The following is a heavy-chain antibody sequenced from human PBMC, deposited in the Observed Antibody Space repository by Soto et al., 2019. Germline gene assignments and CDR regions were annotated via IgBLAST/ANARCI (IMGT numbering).Heavy chain of an antibody. J-gene: IGHJ4*02. CDR1: GGTFSSYA. Sequence: ASVTVSCTASGGTFSSYAISWVRQAPGQGLEWMGGIIPIFGTANYAQKFQGRVTITADESTSTAYMELSSLRSEDTAVYYCARGYSGYDWPHYFDYWGQGTLVTVSS. CDR2: IIPIFGTA. D-gene: IGHD5-12*01. CDR3: ARGYSGYDWPHYFDY. V-gene: IGHV1-69*13.